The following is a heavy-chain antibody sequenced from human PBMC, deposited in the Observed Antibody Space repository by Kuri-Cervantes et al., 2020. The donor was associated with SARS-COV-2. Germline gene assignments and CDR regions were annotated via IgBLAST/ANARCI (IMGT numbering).Heavy chain of an antibody. V-gene: IGHV3-21*01. CDR2: IDSSSYYI. D-gene: IGHD4-23*01. CDR3: ARAVSGGNSHYDF. CDR1: GFTFSGYS. J-gene: IGHJ4*02. Sequence: GGSLRLSCAASGFTFSGYSMNWIRQAPGKGLEWVASIDSSSYYIYHADSVKGRLTISRDNAKNTLYLQMNSLRAEDTAVYYCARAVSGGNSHYDFWGQGALVTVSS.